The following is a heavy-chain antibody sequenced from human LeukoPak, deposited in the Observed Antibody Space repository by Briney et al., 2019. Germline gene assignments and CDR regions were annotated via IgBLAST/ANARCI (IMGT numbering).Heavy chain of an antibody. CDR1: GFTFSNAW. CDR3: TSLQLVNPFDY. V-gene: IGHV3-15*01. Sequence: GGSLRLSRAASGFTFSNAWMSWVRQAPGKGLEWVGRIKSKTDGGTTDYAAPAKGRFTISRDDSKNTLYLQMNSLKTEDTAVYYCTSLQLVNPFDYWGQGTLVTVSS. J-gene: IGHJ4*02. CDR2: IKSKTDGGTT. D-gene: IGHD6-6*01.